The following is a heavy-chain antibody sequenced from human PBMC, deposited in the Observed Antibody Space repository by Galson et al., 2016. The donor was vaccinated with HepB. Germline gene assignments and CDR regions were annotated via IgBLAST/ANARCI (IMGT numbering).Heavy chain of an antibody. CDR2: IWNDGRNT. D-gene: IGHD5-24*01. Sequence: SLRLSCAASGFTLSIHGMHWVRQAPGKGLEWVAVIWNDGRNTYYADSVKGRFTISRDNSKNTLSLQMNSLRAEDTAVYYCVKEGRRGGYGFFDYWGQGSLVTVSS. V-gene: IGHV3-33*06. J-gene: IGHJ4*02. CDR1: GFTLSIHG. CDR3: VKEGRRGGYGFFDY.